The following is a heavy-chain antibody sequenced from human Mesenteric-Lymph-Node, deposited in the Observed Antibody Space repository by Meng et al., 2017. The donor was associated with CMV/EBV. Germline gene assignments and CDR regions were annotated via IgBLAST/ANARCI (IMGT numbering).Heavy chain of an antibody. CDR1: GFTFSSYA. Sequence: GGSLRLSCAASGFTFSSYAMSWVRQAPGKGLEWVSLIYSGGSNTYYADSVKGRFTISRDDSKNTLYLQMNSLRAEDTAVYYCAKAHSSSWLPYFDYWGQGTLVTVSS. CDR3: AKAHSSSWLPYFDY. J-gene: IGHJ4*02. V-gene: IGHV3-23*03. D-gene: IGHD6-13*01. CDR2: IYSGGSNT.